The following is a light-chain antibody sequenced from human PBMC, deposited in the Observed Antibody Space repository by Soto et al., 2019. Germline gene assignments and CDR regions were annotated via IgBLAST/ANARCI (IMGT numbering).Light chain of an antibody. V-gene: IGKV3-20*01. Sequence: EIVLTQSPGSLSLSLGERATLSCRASRSVSSSYLAWYQQKPGQAPRLLIFGASIRATGIPDRFSGSGSGTYFTLSISRLEPEDFAVYFCQQYSSSPTFGGGTKVEIK. CDR2: GAS. J-gene: IGKJ4*01. CDR3: QQYSSSPT. CDR1: RSVSSSY.